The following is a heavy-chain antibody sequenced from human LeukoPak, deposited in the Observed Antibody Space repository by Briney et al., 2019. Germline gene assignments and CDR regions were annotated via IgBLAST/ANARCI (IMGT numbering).Heavy chain of an antibody. CDR2: IYYSGST. J-gene: IGHJ4*02. Sequence: SETLSLTCTASGGSISSYYWSWIRQPPGKGLEWIGYIYYSGSTNYNPSLKSRVTISVDTSKNQFSLKLSSVTAADTAVYYCARLEAYFDYWGQGTLVTVSS. V-gene: IGHV4-59*08. CDR3: ARLEAYFDY. CDR1: GGSISSYY.